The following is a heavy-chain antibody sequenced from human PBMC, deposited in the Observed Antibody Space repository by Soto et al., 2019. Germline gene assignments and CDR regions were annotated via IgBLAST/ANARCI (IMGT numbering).Heavy chain of an antibody. Sequence: SETLSLTCTVSGGSISSSSYYWGWIRQPPGKGLEWIGSIYYSGSTYYNPSLKSRVTISVDTSKNQFSLKLSSVTAADTAVYYCAGRFNSSSELFDYWGQGTLVTVSS. J-gene: IGHJ4*02. CDR3: AGRFNSSSELFDY. V-gene: IGHV4-39*01. CDR1: GGSISSSSYY. CDR2: IYYSGST. D-gene: IGHD6-13*01.